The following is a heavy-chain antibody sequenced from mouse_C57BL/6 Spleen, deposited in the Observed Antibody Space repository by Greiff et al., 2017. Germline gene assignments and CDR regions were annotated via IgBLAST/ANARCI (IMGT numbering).Heavy chain of an antibody. D-gene: IGHD2-1*01. J-gene: IGHJ2*01. V-gene: IGHV2-2*01. CDR1: GFSLTSYG. CDR2: IWSGGST. Sequence: VQLVESGPGLVQPSQSLSITCTVSGFSLTSYGVHWVRQSPGKGLEWLGVIWSGGSTDYNAAFISRLSIPKDNSKSQVFFKMNSLRADDTAIYYWARVGDGKACFDYWGQGTTLTVSS. CDR3: ARVGDGKACFDY.